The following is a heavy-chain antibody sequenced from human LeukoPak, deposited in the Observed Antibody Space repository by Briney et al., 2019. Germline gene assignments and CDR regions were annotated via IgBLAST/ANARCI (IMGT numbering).Heavy chain of an antibody. V-gene: IGHV3-23*01. D-gene: IGHD5-24*01. Sequence: PGGSLRLSCATSGFTFSNYEMTWVRQAPGKGLEWISYISDSGSFIDYADSVKGRFTISRDNSKNTLYLQMNSLRAEDTAVYYCAKRGLRGPRDSVWGQGTLVTVSS. CDR3: AKRGLRGPRDSV. CDR2: ISDSGSFI. CDR1: GFTFSNYE. J-gene: IGHJ4*02.